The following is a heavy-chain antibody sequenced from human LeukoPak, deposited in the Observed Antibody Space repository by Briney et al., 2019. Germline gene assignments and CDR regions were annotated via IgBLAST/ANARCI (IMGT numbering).Heavy chain of an antibody. Sequence: SETLSLTCAVSVRSISSGYDWGRIRQPPGEGLEWIGSIYHSGSTYYNPYIKSQLTISVDTSNNQSSMKLTSVPAAGPAVYYCARLAAQGGYWGQGTLVTVPP. J-gene: IGHJ4*02. D-gene: IGHD6-13*01. CDR3: ARLAAQGGY. V-gene: IGHV4-38-2*01. CDR1: VRSISSGYD. CDR2: IYHSGST.